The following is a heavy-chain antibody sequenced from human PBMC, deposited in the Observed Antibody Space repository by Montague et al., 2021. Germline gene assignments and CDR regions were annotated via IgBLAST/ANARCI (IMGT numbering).Heavy chain of an antibody. CDR1: GITFDYYW. CDR3: ARDRAAAGS. J-gene: IGHJ1*01. D-gene: IGHD6-13*01. CDR2: INEDGSEK. V-gene: IGHV3-7*01. Sequence: SLRLSCAASGITFDYYWMSWVRQAPGKGLEWVANINEDGSEKNYVDSVRGRFSILRDNTKNSLYLQMNSLRVEDTAVYYCARDRAAAGSWGHGTLVIVSS.